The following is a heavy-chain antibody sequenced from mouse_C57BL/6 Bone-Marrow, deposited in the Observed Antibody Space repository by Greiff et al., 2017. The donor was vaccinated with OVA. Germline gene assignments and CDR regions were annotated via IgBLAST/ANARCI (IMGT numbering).Heavy chain of an antibody. CDR3: AREDYYYGSSPFAY. J-gene: IGHJ3*01. V-gene: IGHV1-19*01. Sequence: EVQLQQSGPVLVKPGASVKMSCKASGYTFTDYYMNWVKQSHGKSLEWIGVINPYNGGTSYNQKFKGKATLTVYKSSSTAYMELNSLTSEDSAVYYCAREDYYYGSSPFAYWGQGTLVTVSA. CDR2: INPYNGGT. D-gene: IGHD1-1*01. CDR1: GYTFTDYY.